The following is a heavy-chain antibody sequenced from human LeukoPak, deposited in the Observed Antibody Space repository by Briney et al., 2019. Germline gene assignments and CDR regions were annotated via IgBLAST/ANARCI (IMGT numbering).Heavy chain of an antibody. D-gene: IGHD3-3*01. CDR1: GGSISSSSYY. Sequence: SETLSLTCTVSGGSISSSSYYWGWIRQPPGKGLEWIGSIYYSGSTYYNPSLKSRVTISVDTSKNQFSLKLSSVTAADTAVYYCARNYDFWGADYWGQGTPVTVSS. V-gene: IGHV4-39*01. J-gene: IGHJ4*02. CDR3: ARNYDFWGADY. CDR2: IYYSGST.